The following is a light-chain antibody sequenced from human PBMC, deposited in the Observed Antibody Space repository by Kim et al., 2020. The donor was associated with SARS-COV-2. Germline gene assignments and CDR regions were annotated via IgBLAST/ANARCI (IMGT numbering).Light chain of an antibody. Sequence: GQSIAISCTGTSSDIGSYNLVSWYQQHPGRAPKLMIYAGTERPSGVSERFSGSKSGYTASLTISGLQAEDEANYFCSSYAGSHTYVFGPGTKVTVL. CDR2: AGT. J-gene: IGLJ1*01. CDR3: SSYAGSHTYV. CDR1: SSDIGSYNL. V-gene: IGLV2-23*01.